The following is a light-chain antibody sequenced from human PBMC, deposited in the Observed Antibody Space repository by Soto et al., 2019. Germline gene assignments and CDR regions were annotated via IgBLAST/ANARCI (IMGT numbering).Light chain of an antibody. Sequence: QSVLTQPASVSGSPGQSITISCTGTSSDVGGYNYVSWYQQYPGKAPKVMIYDVSNRPSGVSNRFSGSKSGDTASLTTSGLQAEDEADYYCSSYTRSSTLYVFGTGTKVTVL. CDR1: SSDVGGYNY. CDR2: DVS. J-gene: IGLJ1*01. CDR3: SSYTRSSTLYV. V-gene: IGLV2-14*03.